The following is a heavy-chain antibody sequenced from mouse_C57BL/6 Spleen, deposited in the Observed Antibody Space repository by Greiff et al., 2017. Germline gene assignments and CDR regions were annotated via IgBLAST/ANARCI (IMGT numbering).Heavy chain of an antibody. V-gene: IGHV1-42*01. CDR3: ARGYDPSWFAY. D-gene: IGHD2-3*01. CDR2: INPSTGGT. J-gene: IGHJ3*01. CDR1: GYSFTGYY. Sequence: VQLQQSGPELVKPGASVKISCKASGYSFTGYYMNWVKQSPEKSLEWIGEINPSTGGTTYNQKFKAKATLTLDKSSSTAYMQLKSLTSEDSAVYYCARGYDPSWFAYWGQGTLVTVSA.